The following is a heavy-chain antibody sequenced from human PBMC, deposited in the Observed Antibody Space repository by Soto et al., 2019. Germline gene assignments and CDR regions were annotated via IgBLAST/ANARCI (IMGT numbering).Heavy chain of an antibody. Sequence: AAETLSLTCTVSGGSISSSSYYWGWIRQPPGKGLEWIGSIYYSGSTYYNPSLKSRVTISVDTSKNQFSLKLSSVTAADTAVYYCARHCSSTSCYLGIDYWGQGTLVTVSS. J-gene: IGHJ4*02. D-gene: IGHD2-2*01. CDR3: ARHCSSTSCYLGIDY. CDR2: IYYSGST. CDR1: GGSISSSSYY. V-gene: IGHV4-39*01.